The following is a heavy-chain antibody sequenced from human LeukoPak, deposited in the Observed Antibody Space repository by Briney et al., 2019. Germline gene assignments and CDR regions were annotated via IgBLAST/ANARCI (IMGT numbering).Heavy chain of an antibody. CDR1: GFTFSSYE. J-gene: IGHJ5*02. CDR2: ISSSGSTI. CDR3: IVVPAATWSWFDP. D-gene: IGHD2-2*01. V-gene: IGHV3-48*03. Sequence: GSLRLSCAASGFTFSSYEMNWVRQAPGKGLEWVSYISSSGSTIYYADSVKGRFTISRDNAKNSLYLQMNSLRAEDTAVYYCIVVPAATWSWFDPWGQGTLVTVSS.